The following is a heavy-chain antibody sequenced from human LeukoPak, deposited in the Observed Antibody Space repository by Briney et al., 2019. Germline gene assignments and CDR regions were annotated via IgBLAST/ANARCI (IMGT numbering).Heavy chain of an antibody. CDR3: ARERRYGDYVGEYYSYKDV. J-gene: IGHJ6*03. CDR1: VGSISSYY. D-gene: IGHD4-17*01. V-gene: IGHV4-59*01. CDR2: IYYSWST. Sequence: SQTLSLTCTVSVGSISSYYWSWIRQPPGKGLECRVYIYYSWSTNYNPSLKSRVTLALDTSKNQFFLKLSAVTAAYPAGYYCARERRYGDYVGEYYSYKDVWGKGKTVTVS.